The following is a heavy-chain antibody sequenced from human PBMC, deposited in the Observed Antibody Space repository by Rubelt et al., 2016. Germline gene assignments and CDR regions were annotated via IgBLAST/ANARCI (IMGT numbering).Heavy chain of an antibody. Sequence: EVQLVQSGAEVKKPGESLKISCKGSGCSFTSYWIGWVRQMPGKGLGWMGIIYPGDSDTRYSPSSQGQVTISDDNAISTAYLQWSSLKASDTAMYYCARHGQVQSGDAFDIWGQGTMVTVSS. CDR1: GCSFTSYW. CDR3: ARHGQVQSGDAFDI. CDR2: IYPGDSDT. D-gene: IGHD1-26*01. V-gene: IGHV5-51*01. J-gene: IGHJ3*02.